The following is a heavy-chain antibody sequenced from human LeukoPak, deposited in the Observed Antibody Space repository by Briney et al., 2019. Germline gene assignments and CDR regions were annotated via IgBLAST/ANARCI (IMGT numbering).Heavy chain of an antibody. Sequence: AGSLRLSCAASGFTFSSYAMNWVRQSTGKGLEWVSGIDTAGDTYYPGSVKGRFTISRENAKNSLYLQMNSLRAGDTAVYYCARVLGGDGYDFGYHGMDVWGQGTTVTVSS. CDR3: ARVLGGDGYDFGYHGMDV. V-gene: IGHV3-13*04. CDR1: GFTFSSYA. D-gene: IGHD5-12*01. CDR2: IDTAGDT. J-gene: IGHJ6*02.